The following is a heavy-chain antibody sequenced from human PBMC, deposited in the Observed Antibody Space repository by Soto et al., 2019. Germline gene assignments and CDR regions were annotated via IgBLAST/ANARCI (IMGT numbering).Heavy chain of an antibody. V-gene: IGHV4-34*01. CDR1: GGSFSGYY. CDR2: INHSGST. Sequence: SETLSLTCAAYGGSFSGYYWSWIRQPPGKGLEWIGEINHSGSTNYNPSLKSRVTISVDTSKNQFSLKLSSVTAADTAVYYCAREKPYSSSWYHDYWGQGTLVTVSS. D-gene: IGHD6-13*01. CDR3: AREKPYSSSWYHDY. J-gene: IGHJ4*02.